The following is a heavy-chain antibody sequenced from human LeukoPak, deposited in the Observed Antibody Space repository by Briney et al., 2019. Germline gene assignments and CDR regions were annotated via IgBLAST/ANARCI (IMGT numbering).Heavy chain of an antibody. CDR2: INHSGST. D-gene: IGHD6-6*01. V-gene: IGHV4-34*01. J-gene: IGHJ4*02. CDR1: GGSFSGYY. Sequence: SETLSLTFAVYGGSFSGYYWSWIRQPPGKGLEWIGEINHSGSTNYNPSLKSQVTISVDTSKNQFSLKLSSVTAADTAVYYCARGHSSSWFDYWGQGTLVTVSS. CDR3: ARGHSSSWFDY.